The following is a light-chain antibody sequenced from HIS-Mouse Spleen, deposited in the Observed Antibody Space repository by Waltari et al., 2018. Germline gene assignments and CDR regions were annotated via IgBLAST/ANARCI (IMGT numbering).Light chain of an antibody. CDR1: SSDVGSSTL. CDR2: DGS. CDR3: CSYAGSSTWV. Sequence: QSALTQPASVSGSPGQSLPISSPGTSSDVGSSTLISWYQQHPGKAPKLMIYDGSKRPSGVSNRFSGSKSGNTASLTISGLQAEDEADYYCCSYAGSSTWVFGGGTKLTVL. V-gene: IGLV2-23*01. J-gene: IGLJ3*02.